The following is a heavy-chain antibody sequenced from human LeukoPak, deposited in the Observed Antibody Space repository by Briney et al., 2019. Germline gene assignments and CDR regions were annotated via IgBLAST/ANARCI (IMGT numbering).Heavy chain of an antibody. J-gene: IGHJ4*02. D-gene: IGHD2-21*02. CDR3: ARGPRSRGYCDY. V-gene: IGHV4-59*12. CDR2: VYYSGGT. Sequence: GSLRLSCAASGFTFSSYSMNWVRQAPGKGLEWLGYVYYSGGTYYNPSLKSRVAISIDTSRNQFSLKLSSVTAADTAVYYCARGPRSRGYCDYWGQGTLVTVSS. CDR1: GFTFSSYS.